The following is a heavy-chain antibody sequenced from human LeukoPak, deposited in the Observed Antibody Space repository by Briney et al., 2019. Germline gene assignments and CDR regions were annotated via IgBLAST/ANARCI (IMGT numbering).Heavy chain of an antibody. CDR3: ARDLRSGWHWPLTGDFDY. J-gene: IGHJ4*02. D-gene: IGHD6-19*01. CDR2: ISYDGSNK. V-gene: IGHV3-30-3*01. CDR1: GFTFSSYA. Sequence: PGRSLRLSCGASGFTFSSYALHWVRQAPGKGLEWVAVISYDGSNKYYADSVKGRFTISRDNSKNTLYLQMNSLRAEDTAVYCCARDLRSGWHWPLTGDFDYWGQGTLVTVSS.